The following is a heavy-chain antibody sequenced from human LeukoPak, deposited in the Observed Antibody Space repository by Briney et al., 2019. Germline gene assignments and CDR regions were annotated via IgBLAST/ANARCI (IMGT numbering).Heavy chain of an antibody. CDR1: GGSISSGSYY. CDR3: ARGSNYVLY. CDR2: IYTSGST. D-gene: IGHD4-11*01. V-gene: IGHV4-61*02. J-gene: IGHJ4*02. Sequence: SETLSLTCTVSGGSISSGSYYWSWIRQPAGKGLEWIGRIYTSGSTNYNPSLKSRVTISVDTSKNQFSLKLSSVTAADTAVYYCARGSNYVLYWGQGTLVTVSS.